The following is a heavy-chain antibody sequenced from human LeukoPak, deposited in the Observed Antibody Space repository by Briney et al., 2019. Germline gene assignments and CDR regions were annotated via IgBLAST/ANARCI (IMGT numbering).Heavy chain of an antibody. CDR3: ARVGLSGSYFDY. D-gene: IGHD1-26*01. CDR2: IRYDGSNK. V-gene: IGHV3-30*02. CDR1: GFTFSDHG. Sequence: PGGSLRLSCAASGFTFSDHGMHWVRQAPGKGLQWVTYIRYDGSNKYYADSVKGRFTISRDNAKNSLYLQMNSLRAEDTAVYYCARVGLSGSYFDYWGQGTLVTVSS. J-gene: IGHJ4*02.